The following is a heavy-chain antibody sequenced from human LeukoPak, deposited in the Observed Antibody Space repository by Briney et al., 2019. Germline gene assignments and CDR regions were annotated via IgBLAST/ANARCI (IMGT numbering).Heavy chain of an antibody. Sequence: GGSLRLSCAASGFTFSNAWMSWVRQSPGQGPNSISRIKSKTDGGTTDYAAPVKGRFTISRNDSNNTLYLQMNSLKTEDTAVYYCTTAPGDGDYWGQGTLVTVYS. CDR1: GFTFSNAW. V-gene: IGHV3-15*01. J-gene: IGHJ4*02. D-gene: IGHD3-10*01. CDR2: IKSKTDGGTT. CDR3: TTAPGDGDY.